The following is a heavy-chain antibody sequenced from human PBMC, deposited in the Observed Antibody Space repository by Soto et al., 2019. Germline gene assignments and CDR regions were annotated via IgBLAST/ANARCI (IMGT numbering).Heavy chain of an antibody. Sequence: EVQLVESGGGLVQPGGSLRLSCAASGFTFSGYWMSWVRQAPGKGLEGVATVEEDGSTKYYVDSVTGRFTISRDNAKNSLYLQMNRLRAEATAVYYCASPASTGTKRPDYLGQGTLVIVAS. J-gene: IGHJ4*02. V-gene: IGHV3-7*01. CDR3: ASPASTGTKRPDY. CDR1: GFTFSGYW. CDR2: VEEDGSTK. D-gene: IGHD1-1*01.